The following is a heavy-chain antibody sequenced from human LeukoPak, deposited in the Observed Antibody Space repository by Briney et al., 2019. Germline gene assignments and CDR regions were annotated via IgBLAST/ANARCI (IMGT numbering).Heavy chain of an antibody. V-gene: IGHV3-48*03. CDR2: ISRSGSTI. Sequence: PGGSLRLSCAASGFTFSSYEMNWVRQAPGKGLEWVSFISRSGSTIYYADSVKGRFTISRDNAKNSLYLQMNSLRAEDTAVYYCARDFALAARSFDYWGQGTLVTVSS. CDR1: GFTFSSYE. CDR3: ARDFALAARSFDY. J-gene: IGHJ4*02. D-gene: IGHD6-6*01.